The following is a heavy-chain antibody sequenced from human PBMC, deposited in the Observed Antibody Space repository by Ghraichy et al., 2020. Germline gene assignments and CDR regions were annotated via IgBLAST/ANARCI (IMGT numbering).Heavy chain of an antibody. J-gene: IGHJ6*02. CDR1: GVSLPDYY. CDR3: ASVGRFSYYSMYV. D-gene: IGHD3-10*01. CDR2: SSHSGST. V-gene: IGHV4-34*01. Sequence: SETLSLTCAVYGVSLPDYYWSWIRQPPGKGLEWIGKSSHSGSTNYNPSLKSRVTISIDTSKNQFSLNLNSLSAADTAIYYCASVGRFSYYSMYVWSQGTTVTGSS.